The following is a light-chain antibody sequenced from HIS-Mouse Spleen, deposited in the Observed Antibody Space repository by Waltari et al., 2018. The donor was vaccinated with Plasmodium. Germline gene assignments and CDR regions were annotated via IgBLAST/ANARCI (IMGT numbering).Light chain of an antibody. CDR2: AAS. J-gene: IGKJ3*01. CDR3: QQYYSYPFT. Sequence: AIRMTQSPSSFSASTGARVTIPCRASQGISSYLAWYQQKPGKAPKLLIYAASTLQSGVPSRFSGSGSGTDFTLTISCLQSEDFATYYCQQYYSYPFTFGPGTKVDIK. CDR1: QGISSY. V-gene: IGKV1-8*01.